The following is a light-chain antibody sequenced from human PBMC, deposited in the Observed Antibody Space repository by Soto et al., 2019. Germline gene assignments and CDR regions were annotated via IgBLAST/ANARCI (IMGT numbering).Light chain of an antibody. V-gene: IGKV3-20*01. CDR1: QSVRSSY. CDR3: QQYGSSPLT. CDR2: GAS. J-gene: IGKJ4*01. Sequence: IVLTQSPGTPSLSPGERATLSCRASQSVRSSYLAWYQQKPGQAPRLLIYGASSRATGIPDRFSGSGSGTDFTLTISRLEPEDFAVYYCQQYGSSPLTFGGGTKVDIK.